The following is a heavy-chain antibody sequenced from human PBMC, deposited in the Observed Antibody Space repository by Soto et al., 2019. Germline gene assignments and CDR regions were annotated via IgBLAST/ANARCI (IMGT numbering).Heavy chain of an antibody. CDR2: VYYSGST. Sequence: QVQLQESGPGLVKPSETLSLTCTVSGGSISSDYWSWIRQPPGTGLGRIGFVYYSGSTNYNPSPKIRVTTSVDRSKNQCPLKLSFVTAADTAVYCCARGIATADYYYAGMDVRGQGTTVPVSS. D-gene: IGHD6-13*01. J-gene: IGHJ6*02. CDR1: GGSISSDY. V-gene: IGHV4-59*01. CDR3: ARGIATADYYYAGMDV.